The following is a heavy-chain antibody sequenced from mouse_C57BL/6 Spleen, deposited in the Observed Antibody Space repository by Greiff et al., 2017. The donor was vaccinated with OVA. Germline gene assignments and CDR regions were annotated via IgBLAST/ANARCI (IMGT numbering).Heavy chain of an antibody. J-gene: IGHJ4*01. CDR1: GYTFTSYW. V-gene: IGHV1-61*01. CDR2: IYPSDSET. CDR3: ARRGYDEGYYAMDY. D-gene: IGHD2-2*01. Sequence: VQLQQPGAELVRPGSSVKLSCKASGYTFTSYWMDWVKQRPGQGLEWIGNIYPSDSETHYNQKFKDKATLTVDKSSSTAYMQLSSLTSEDSAVYYCARRGYDEGYYAMDYWGQGTSVTVSS.